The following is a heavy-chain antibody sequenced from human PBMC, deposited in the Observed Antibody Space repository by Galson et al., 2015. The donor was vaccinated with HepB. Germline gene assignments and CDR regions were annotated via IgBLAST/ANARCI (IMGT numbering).Heavy chain of an antibody. V-gene: IGHV1-3*04. CDR1: GGTFTSSA. J-gene: IGHJ4*02. CDR2: INTGKSNT. D-gene: IGHD5-24*01. CDR3: ARDIEMATRGLLGY. Sequence: SVKVSCKASGGTFTSSAMHWVRQAPGQRLEWMGWINTGKSNTKYSKNFQGRVTITRDTSASTVYMELSRLRSEDTAIYYCARDIEMATRGLLGYWGQGTLVTVSS.